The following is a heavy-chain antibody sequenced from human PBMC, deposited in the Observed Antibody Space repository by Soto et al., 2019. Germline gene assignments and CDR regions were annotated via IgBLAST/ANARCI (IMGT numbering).Heavy chain of an antibody. CDR1: GYTFTSYG. D-gene: IGHD5-18*01. J-gene: IGHJ4*02. CDR3: ARDVGIQLWPTGIDY. CDR2: ISAYNGNT. Sequence: QVQLVQSGAEVKKPGASVKVSCKASGYTFTSYGISWVRQAPGQGLEWMGWISAYNGNTNYAQKLQGRVTMTTDTSTSTANMELRSLRSDDTAVYYCARDVGIQLWPTGIDYWGQGTLVTVSS. V-gene: IGHV1-18*01.